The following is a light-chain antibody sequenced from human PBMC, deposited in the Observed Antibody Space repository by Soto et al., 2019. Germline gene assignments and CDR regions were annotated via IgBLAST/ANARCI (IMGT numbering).Light chain of an antibody. CDR3: QQYKTYPLT. Sequence: EFVLTQSPGTLSLSPGERATLSCRASQTVRNNYLAWYQQKPGQAPRLLIYDASSRATGIPDRFSGGGAGTDFTLTISSLQPEDFATDFCQQYKTYPLTFGGGTKVDIK. CDR2: DAS. J-gene: IGKJ4*01. CDR1: QTVRNNY. V-gene: IGKV3-20*01.